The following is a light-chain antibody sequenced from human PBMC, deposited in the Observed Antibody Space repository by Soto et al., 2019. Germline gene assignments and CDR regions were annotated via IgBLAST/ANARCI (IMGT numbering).Light chain of an antibody. J-gene: IGKJ5*01. CDR2: GAS. CDR3: QQYYWAPDT. CDR1: QNLVSGY. Sequence: IVWTDAPGTLSLSPLYRATLSFMSSQNLVSGYLAWYQQKPGQAPRLLILGASTRATGIPDRFSGSGSGTDFTLTVSRLEPEDFAVYYCQQYYWAPDTFGQGTRLEIK. V-gene: IGKV3-20*01.